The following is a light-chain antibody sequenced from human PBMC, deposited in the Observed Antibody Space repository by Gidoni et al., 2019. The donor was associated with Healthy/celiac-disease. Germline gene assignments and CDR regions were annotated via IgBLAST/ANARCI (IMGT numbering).Light chain of an antibody. Sequence: DIQMTQSPSSLSASVGDRVTITCQARQDISKYLNWYQQKPGKAPKLLIYDASKLETGVPSRFSGSGSGTDFTFTISSLQPEDIATYYCQQDDNLPLTFGGGTKVEIK. J-gene: IGKJ4*01. CDR2: DAS. CDR3: QQDDNLPLT. V-gene: IGKV1-33*01. CDR1: QDISKY.